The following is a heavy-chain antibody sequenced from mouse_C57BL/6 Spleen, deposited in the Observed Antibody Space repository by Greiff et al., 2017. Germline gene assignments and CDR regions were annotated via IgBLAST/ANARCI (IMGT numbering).Heavy chain of an antibody. J-gene: IGHJ2*01. Sequence: QVQLQQSGAELVKPGASVKISCKASGYAFSSYWMNWVKQRPGKGLEWIGQIYPGDGDTNYNGKFKGKATLTADKSSSTAYMQLSSLTSEDSAVYFCARMRTGPYFDYWGQGTTLTVSS. CDR1: GYAFSSYW. CDR2: IYPGDGDT. V-gene: IGHV1-80*01. D-gene: IGHD4-1*01. CDR3: ARMRTGPYFDY.